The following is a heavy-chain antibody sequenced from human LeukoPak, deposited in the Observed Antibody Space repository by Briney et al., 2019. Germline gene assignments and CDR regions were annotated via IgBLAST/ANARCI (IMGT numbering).Heavy chain of an antibody. J-gene: IGHJ3*02. CDR2: ISTDGGTT. CDR3: AREIQRTVEMTTNRAFDI. D-gene: IGHD5-24*01. Sequence: GGSLRLSCAASGFTFSSFWMHWVRQAPGKGLVWVSRISTDGGTTTYADSVRGRFTISRDNANNTLYLQMNSLRAEDTAVYYCAREIQRTVEMTTNRAFDIWGQGTIVTVSS. CDR1: GFTFSSFW. V-gene: IGHV3-74*01.